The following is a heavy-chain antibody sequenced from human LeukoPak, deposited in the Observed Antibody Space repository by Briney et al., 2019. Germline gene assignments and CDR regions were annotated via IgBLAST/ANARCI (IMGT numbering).Heavy chain of an antibody. J-gene: IGHJ4*02. D-gene: IGHD2-2*01. CDR2: INHSGST. V-gene: IGHV4-34*01. CDR1: GGSFSGYY. Sequence: SETLSLTCAVYGGSFSGYYWSWIRQPPGKGLEWIGEINHSGSTYYNPSLKSRVTISVDTSKNQFSLKLSSVTAADTAVYYCARGSVRIVPAATRIPFDYWGRGTLVTVSS. CDR3: ARGSVRIVPAATRIPFDY.